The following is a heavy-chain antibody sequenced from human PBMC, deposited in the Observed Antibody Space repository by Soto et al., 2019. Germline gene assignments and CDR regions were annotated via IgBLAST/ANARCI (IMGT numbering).Heavy chain of an antibody. CDR2: IIVFFGTS. J-gene: IGHJ5*02. CDR1: GGTFSSYT. CDR3: AGAMWVRGGGAYNWFDP. D-gene: IGHD3-10*02. Sequence: QVQLVQSGAEVKKPGSSVKVSCKASGGTFSSYTISWVRQAPGQGLEWIGGIIVFFGTSNYAQKFQGRVTITADEAKSKAYMELTGLRSEDTAVYYGAGAMWVRGGGAYNWFDPWGQGTLVTVSS. V-gene: IGHV1-69*01.